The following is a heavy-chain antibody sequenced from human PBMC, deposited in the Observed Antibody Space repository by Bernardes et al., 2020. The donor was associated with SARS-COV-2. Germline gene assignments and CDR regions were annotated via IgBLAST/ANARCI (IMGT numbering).Heavy chain of an antibody. CDR2: IDSSGTT. CDR3: ASDIVRDYWHFDL. Sequence: ETLSLTCTVSGGSISGYYCNWIRQPPGKGLEWIGYIDSSGTTKYNPSLESRVTTSVDSSKNQFSLKLHSVTDADTAVYSCASDIVRDYWHFDLWGRGTLVTV. J-gene: IGHJ2*01. V-gene: IGHV4-59*01. D-gene: IGHD3-10*01. CDR1: GGSISGYY.